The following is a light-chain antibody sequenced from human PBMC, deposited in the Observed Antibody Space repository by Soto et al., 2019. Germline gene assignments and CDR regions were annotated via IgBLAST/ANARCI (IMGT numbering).Light chain of an antibody. CDR3: QQSYSIPWT. CDR2: AAS. CDR1: QTVNTY. J-gene: IGKJ1*01. V-gene: IGKV1-39*01. Sequence: DIQMTQSPSSLSASIGDRVTITCRASQTVNTYLHWYQQKPGKAPKVLIYAASSLQSGVPSRFSGSGSGTDFTLTISSLQPEDFATYYCQQSYSIPWTFGQGTKVDIK.